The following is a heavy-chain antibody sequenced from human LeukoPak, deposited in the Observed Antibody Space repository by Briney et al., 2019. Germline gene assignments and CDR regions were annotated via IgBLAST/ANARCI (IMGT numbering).Heavy chain of an antibody. CDR2: ISTSGSPI. Sequence: PGGSLRLSCAASGFSFSSYSMNWVRQAPGKGLEWVSYISTSGSPIYYADSVKGRFTISRDNAKNSLYLQMNSLRVDDTAVYYCAKFFIMTTVVTPRFYWGQGTLVTVSS. CDR1: GFSFSSYS. D-gene: IGHD4-23*01. V-gene: IGHV3-48*04. CDR3: AKFFIMTTVVTPRFY. J-gene: IGHJ4*02.